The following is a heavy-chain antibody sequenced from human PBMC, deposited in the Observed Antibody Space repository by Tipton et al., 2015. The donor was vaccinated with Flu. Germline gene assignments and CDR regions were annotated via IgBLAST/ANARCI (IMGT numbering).Heavy chain of an antibody. D-gene: IGHD5-12*01. J-gene: IGHJ4*02. CDR1: GDSISNYY. V-gene: IGHV4-59*01. CDR3: ARGGFSGFDSGPFDS. CDR2: VYYNGST. Sequence: LRLSCTVSGDSISNYYWNWIRQPPGKGLEWIGYVYYNGSTNYTPSLKSRVTISVDTSKNQFSLKVNSVTAADTAVYYCARGGFSGFDSGPFDSWGQGTLVTVSS.